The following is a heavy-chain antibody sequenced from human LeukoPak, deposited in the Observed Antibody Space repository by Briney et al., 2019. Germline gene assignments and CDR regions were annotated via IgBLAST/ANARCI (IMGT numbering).Heavy chain of an antibody. J-gene: IGHJ3*02. CDR2: ISSSGGST. D-gene: IGHD4/OR15-4a*01. Sequence: PGGSLRLSCAASGFTFSSYAMSWVRQAPGKGLEWVSAISSSGGSTYYADSVKGRFTISRDNSKNTLYLQMNSLRAEDTAVYYCAKVGLDYGGNYDAFDIWGQGTMVTVSS. CDR1: GFTFSSYA. V-gene: IGHV3-23*01. CDR3: AKVGLDYGGNYDAFDI.